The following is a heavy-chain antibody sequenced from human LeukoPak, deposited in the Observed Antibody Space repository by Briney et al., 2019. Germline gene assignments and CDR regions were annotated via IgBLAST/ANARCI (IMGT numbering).Heavy chain of an antibody. Sequence: GGSLRLSCAASGFTFSSYAMHWVRQAPGKGLEWVVVISYDGSNKYYADSVKGRFTISRDNSKNTLYLQMNSLRAEDTAVYYCARDYSSCFDYWGQGTLVTVSS. V-gene: IGHV3-30-3*01. CDR2: ISYDGSNK. CDR1: GFTFSSYA. CDR3: ARDYSSCFDY. D-gene: IGHD6-6*01. J-gene: IGHJ4*02.